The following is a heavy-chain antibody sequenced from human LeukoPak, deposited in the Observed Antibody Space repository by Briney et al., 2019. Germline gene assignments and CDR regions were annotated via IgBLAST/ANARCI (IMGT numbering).Heavy chain of an antibody. CDR2: ISNGGST. Sequence: PSGTLSLTCAVSGGSISSGGYYWSWIRQHPGKGLEWIGYISNGGSTYDNPSLKSRVTISVDTSKNQFSLKLSSVTAADTAVYYCAREEIVDHYFDYWGQGTLVTVSS. CDR3: AREEIVDHYFDY. CDR1: GGSISSGGYY. D-gene: IGHD3-22*01. J-gene: IGHJ4*02. V-gene: IGHV4-31*11.